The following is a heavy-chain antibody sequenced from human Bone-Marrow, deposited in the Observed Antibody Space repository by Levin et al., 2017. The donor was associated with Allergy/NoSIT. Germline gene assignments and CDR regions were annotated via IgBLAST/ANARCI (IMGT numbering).Heavy chain of an antibody. Sequence: ASVKVSCKVSGYTLTELSMHWVRQAPGKGLEWMGGFDPEDGETIYAQKFQGRVTMTEDTSTDTAYMELSSLRSEDTAVYYCATVEALGVKQYYFDYWGQGTLVTVSS. CDR1: GYTLTELS. D-gene: IGHD6-19*01. CDR3: ATVEALGVKQYYFDY. CDR2: FDPEDGET. V-gene: IGHV1-24*01. J-gene: IGHJ4*02.